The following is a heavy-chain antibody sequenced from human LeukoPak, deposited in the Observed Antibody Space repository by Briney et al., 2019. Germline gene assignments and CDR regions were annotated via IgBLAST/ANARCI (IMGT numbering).Heavy chain of an antibody. Sequence: SETLSLTCTVSGGSISSYYWSRIRQPPGKGLEWIGYIYYSGSTNYNPSLKSRVTISVDTSKNQFSLNLSSVTAADTAVYYCARVSCSSTSCPKRDAFDIWGQGTMVTVSS. J-gene: IGHJ3*02. D-gene: IGHD2-2*01. CDR3: ARVSCSSTSCPKRDAFDI. CDR2: IYYSGST. CDR1: GGSISSYY. V-gene: IGHV4-59*01.